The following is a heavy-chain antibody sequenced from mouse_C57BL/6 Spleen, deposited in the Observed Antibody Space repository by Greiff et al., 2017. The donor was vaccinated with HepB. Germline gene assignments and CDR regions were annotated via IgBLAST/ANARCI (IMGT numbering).Heavy chain of an antibody. CDR2: ISYSGST. Sequence: VQLQQSGPGLAKPSQTLSLTCSVTGYSITSDYWNWIRKFPGNKLEYMGYISYSGSTYYNPSLKRRISITRDTSKNQYYLQLNSVTTEDTATYYCARAYGNLYYAMDYWGQGTSVTVSS. J-gene: IGHJ4*01. CDR1: GYSITSDY. CDR3: ARAYGNLYYAMDY. V-gene: IGHV3-8*01. D-gene: IGHD2-1*01.